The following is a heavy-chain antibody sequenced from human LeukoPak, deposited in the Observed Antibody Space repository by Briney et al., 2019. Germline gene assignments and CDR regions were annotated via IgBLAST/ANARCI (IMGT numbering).Heavy chain of an antibody. CDR1: GGSISSYY. V-gene: IGHV4-59*01. D-gene: IGHD7-27*01. CDR2: IYYSGST. Sequence: SETLSLTCTVSGGSISSYYWSWIRQPPGKGLEWIGYIYYSGSTNYNPSLKSRVTISVDTSKNQFSPKLSSVTAADTAVYYCARLGFWGWYFDYWGQGTLVTVSS. J-gene: IGHJ4*02. CDR3: ARLGFWGWYFDY.